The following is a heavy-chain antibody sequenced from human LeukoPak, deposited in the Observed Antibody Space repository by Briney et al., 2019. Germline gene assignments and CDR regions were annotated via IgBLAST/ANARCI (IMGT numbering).Heavy chain of an antibody. CDR3: ATEDVVVVAATLDY. D-gene: IGHD2-15*01. CDR2: IIPIFGTA. CDR1: GGTFSSYA. V-gene: IGHV1-69*05. J-gene: IGHJ4*02. Sequence: SVKVSCKASGGTFSSYAISWARQAPGQGLEWMGRIIPIFGTANYAQKFQGRVTITTDESTSTAYMELSGLRSEDTAVYYCATEDVVVVAATLDYWGQGTLVTVSS.